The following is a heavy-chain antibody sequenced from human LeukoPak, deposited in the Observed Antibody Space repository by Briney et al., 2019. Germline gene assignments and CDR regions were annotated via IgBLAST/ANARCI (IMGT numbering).Heavy chain of an antibody. CDR2: INPNSGGT. D-gene: IGHD3-22*01. J-gene: IGHJ5*02. Sequence: GASVKVSCKASGYTFTGYYMHWERQAPGQGLEWMGWINPNSGGTNYAQKFQGRVTMTRDTSISTAYMELSRLRSDDTAVYYCARDDLLKGTMIVVVAYWFDPWGQGTLVTVSS. CDR1: GYTFTGYY. CDR3: ARDDLLKGTMIVVVAYWFDP. V-gene: IGHV1-2*02.